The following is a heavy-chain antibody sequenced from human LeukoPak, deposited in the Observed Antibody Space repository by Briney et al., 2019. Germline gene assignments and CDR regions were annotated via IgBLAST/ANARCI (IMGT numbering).Heavy chain of an antibody. Sequence: ASVKVSCKASGYNFTDFYIHWVRQTPGQGPEWMGWINLHRGATDYAQKFRGRVTMTRDTSISLVYMELSRLKSNDTAVYYCAKRLRFFDWRLGDGLDVWGQGTTVTVSS. CDR3: AKRLRFFDWRLGDGLDV. CDR2: INLHRGAT. CDR1: GYNFTDFY. V-gene: IGHV1-2*02. J-gene: IGHJ6*02. D-gene: IGHD3-9*01.